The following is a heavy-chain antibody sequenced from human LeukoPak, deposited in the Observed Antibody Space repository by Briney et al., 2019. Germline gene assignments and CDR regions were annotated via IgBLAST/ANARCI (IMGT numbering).Heavy chain of an antibody. V-gene: IGHV1-69*05. CDR2: IIPIFGTA. Sequence: ASVKVSCKASGGTFSSYAISWVRQAPGQGLEWMGGIIPIFGTANYAQKFQGRVTITTDESTSTAYMELSSLRSEDTAVYYCARDQGPGITGTEYYYYYMDVWGKGTTVTVSS. CDR3: ARDQGPGITGTEYYYYYMDV. CDR1: GGTFSSYA. D-gene: IGHD1-20*01. J-gene: IGHJ6*03.